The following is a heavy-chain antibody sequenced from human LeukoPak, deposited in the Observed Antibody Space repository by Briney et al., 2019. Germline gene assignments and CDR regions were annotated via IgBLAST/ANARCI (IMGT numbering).Heavy chain of an antibody. V-gene: IGHV1-2*04. J-gene: IGHJ5*02. CDR2: INPNSGGT. D-gene: IGHD2-2*01. CDR1: GYTFTSYY. Sequence: GASVKVSCKASGYTFTSYYMHWVRQAPGQGLEWMGWINPNSGGTNYAQKFQGWVTMTRDTSISTAYMELSRLRSDDTAVYYCARERAPSWYCSSTSCSPGGSGNWFDPWGQGTLVTVSS. CDR3: ARERAPSWYCSSTSCSPGGSGNWFDP.